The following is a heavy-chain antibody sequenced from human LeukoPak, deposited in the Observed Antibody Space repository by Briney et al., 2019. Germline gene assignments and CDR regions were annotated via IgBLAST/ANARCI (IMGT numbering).Heavy chain of an antibody. Sequence: AGGSLRPSCAASGFTFSGHYMAWIRQAPGKGLGWVSYISSSSTYTNYADSVKGRFTISRDNAKKSLYLQMNSLRAEDTAVYYCARDREPRILDYWGQGTLVTVSS. CDR2: ISSSSTYT. V-gene: IGHV3-11*06. CDR1: GFTFSGHY. J-gene: IGHJ4*02. D-gene: IGHD1-26*01. CDR3: ARDREPRILDY.